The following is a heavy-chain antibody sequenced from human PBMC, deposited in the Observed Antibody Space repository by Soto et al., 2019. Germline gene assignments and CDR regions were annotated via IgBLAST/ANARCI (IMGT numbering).Heavy chain of an antibody. Sequence: EMQLLESGGGLVQAGGSLRLSCAASGFTVSSYALNWVRQAPGKGLEWVSGISASTYYADSVKVRFTISRVTSKNTLYMQMNSLRAADTAIYVCAIRMYSTRWYYFDYWGQGTLVTVSS. J-gene: IGHJ4*02. CDR1: GFTVSSYA. D-gene: IGHD6-13*01. CDR3: AIRMYSTRWYYFDY. V-gene: IGHV3-23*01. CDR2: ISAST.